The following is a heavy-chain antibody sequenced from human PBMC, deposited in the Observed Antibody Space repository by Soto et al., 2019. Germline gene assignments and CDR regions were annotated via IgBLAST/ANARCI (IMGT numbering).Heavy chain of an antibody. Sequence: QVQLVESGGGVVQPGRSLRLSCAASGFTFSSYGMHWVRQAPGKGLEWVAVISYDGSNKYYADSVKGRFTISRDNSKNTLYLQMNSLRAEDTAVYYCGAHPRDGYNRYFDYWGQGTLVTVSS. V-gene: IGHV3-30*03. CDR3: GAHPRDGYNRYFDY. J-gene: IGHJ4*02. D-gene: IGHD5-12*01. CDR2: ISYDGSNK. CDR1: GFTFSSYG.